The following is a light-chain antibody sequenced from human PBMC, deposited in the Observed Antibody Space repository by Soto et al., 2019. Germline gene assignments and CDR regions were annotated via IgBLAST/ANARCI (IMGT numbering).Light chain of an antibody. V-gene: IGKV2-40*01. Sequence: EIVMTLTQLSLPVTPGEPPPFSCTPSQIVLDRDDGTMYLDWYVQKPGQSPQLLIYTVSYRAPGVPDRFSGIGSGTDFTLQISRVEADDVGVYYCMQRVEFPLTFGGGTKVDIK. CDR1: QIVLDRDDGTMY. J-gene: IGKJ4*01. CDR3: MQRVEFPLT. CDR2: TVS.